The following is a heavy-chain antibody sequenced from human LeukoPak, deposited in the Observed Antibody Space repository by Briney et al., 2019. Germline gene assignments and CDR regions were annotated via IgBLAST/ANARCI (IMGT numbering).Heavy chain of an antibody. Sequence: PSETLSLTCAVYGGSFGGYYWSWIRQPPGKGLEWIGEINHSGSTNYNPSLKSRVTISVDTSKNQFSLKLSSVTAADTAVYYCARGIAVAGTGVTRFDYWGQGTLVTVSS. J-gene: IGHJ4*02. CDR1: GGSFGGYY. D-gene: IGHD6-19*01. CDR2: INHSGST. V-gene: IGHV4-34*01. CDR3: ARGIAVAGTGVTRFDY.